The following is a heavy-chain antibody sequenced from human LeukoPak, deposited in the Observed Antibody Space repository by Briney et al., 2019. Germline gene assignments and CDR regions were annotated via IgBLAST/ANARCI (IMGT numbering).Heavy chain of an antibody. CDR2: IIPIFGTA. CDR3: ARDRGYSGYDPTGDYYYGMDV. V-gene: IGHV1-69*05. CDR1: GGTFSSYA. D-gene: IGHD5-12*01. Sequence: ASVKVSCKASGGTFSSYAISWVRQAPGQGLEWMGGIIPIFGTANYAQKFQGRVTITTDESTSTAYMELSSLRSEDTAVYYCARDRGYSGYDPTGDYYYGMDVWGQGTTVTVSS. J-gene: IGHJ6*02.